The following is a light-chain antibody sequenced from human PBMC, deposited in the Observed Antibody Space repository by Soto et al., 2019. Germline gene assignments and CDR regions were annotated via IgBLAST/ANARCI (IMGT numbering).Light chain of an antibody. CDR1: QSVGSN. J-gene: IGKJ1*01. V-gene: IGKV3-15*01. CDR3: HQYDNWPPWT. CDR2: GAF. Sequence: EVLMTQSPTTLSVSPGERATLSCRASQSVGSNVAWYQQKPGQAPRLLIYGAFTRATGIPARFSGSGSGTDFTLTISSLQSEDFAVYYCHQYDNWPPWTFGRGTRVEIK.